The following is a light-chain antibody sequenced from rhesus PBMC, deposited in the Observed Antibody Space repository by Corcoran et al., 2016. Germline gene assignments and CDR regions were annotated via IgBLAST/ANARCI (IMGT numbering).Light chain of an antibody. CDR1: ENVNNS. V-gene: IGKV1-74*01. Sequence: DIQMTQSPSSLSASVGDRVTITCRASENVNNSLNWYQQKPGKAPKLLIYKASTLQSGVPSRFSGSGSGTDYTFTISSRQPEDVATYYCQHGYGTPFTFGPGTKLDIK. CDR3: QHGYGTPFT. CDR2: KAS. J-gene: IGKJ3*01.